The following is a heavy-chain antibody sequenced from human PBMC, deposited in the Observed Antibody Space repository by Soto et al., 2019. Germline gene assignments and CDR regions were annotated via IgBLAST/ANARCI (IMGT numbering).Heavy chain of an antibody. V-gene: IGHV1-18*01. CDR2: ISAYNGNT. J-gene: IGHJ3*02. CDR3: ASETPSSGSHSGAFDI. D-gene: IGHD6-19*01. CDR1: GYTFTSYG. Sequence: ASVKVSCKASGYTFTSYGISWVRQAPGQGLEWMGWISAYNGNTNYAQKLQGRVTMTTDTSTSTAYMELRSLRSDDTAVYYCASETPSSGSHSGAFDIWGQGTMVTVSS.